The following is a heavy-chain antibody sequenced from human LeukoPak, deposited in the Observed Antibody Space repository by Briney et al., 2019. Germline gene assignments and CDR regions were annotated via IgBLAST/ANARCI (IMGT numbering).Heavy chain of an antibody. D-gene: IGHD5-18*01. CDR3: AREIGPIQLHLWGSAFDY. CDR2: IYYSGST. J-gene: IGHJ4*02. V-gene: IGHV4-39*07. Sequence: KSSETLSLTCTVSGGSISSSSYYWGWIRQPPGKGLEWIGSIYYSGSTYYNPSLKSRVTISVDTSKNQFSLKLSSVTAADTAVYYCAREIGPIQLHLWGSAFDYWGQGTLVTVSS. CDR1: GGSISSSSYY.